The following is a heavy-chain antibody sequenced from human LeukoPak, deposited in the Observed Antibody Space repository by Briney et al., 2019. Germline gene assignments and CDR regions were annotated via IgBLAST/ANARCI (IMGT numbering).Heavy chain of an antibody. CDR2: IRQDGSEK. Sequence: PGGSLRLSCAASGFTFSNYWMTWVRQAPGKGLEWVANIRQDGSEKNYVDSVKGRFTISRDNAKKSLYLQMNSLRVEDTGVYYCASWGEGALDNWGQGTLVTVSS. CDR3: ASWGEGALDN. CDR1: GFTFSNYW. V-gene: IGHV3-7*01. J-gene: IGHJ4*02. D-gene: IGHD1-26*01.